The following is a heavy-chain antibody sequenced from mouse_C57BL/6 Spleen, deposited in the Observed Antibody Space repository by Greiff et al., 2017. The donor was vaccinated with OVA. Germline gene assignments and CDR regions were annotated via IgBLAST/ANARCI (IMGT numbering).Heavy chain of an antibody. Sequence: QVQLQQPGAELVKPGASVKLSCKASGYTFTSYWMQWVKQRPGQGLEWIGEIDPSASYTNYNQKFKGKATLTVDTSSSTAYMQLSSLTSEDAAVYYCAREGDGYYFDYWGKGTTLTVSS. CDR3: AREGDGYYFDY. CDR2: IDPSASYT. D-gene: IGHD2-3*01. CDR1: GYTFTSYW. V-gene: IGHV1-50*01. J-gene: IGHJ2*01.